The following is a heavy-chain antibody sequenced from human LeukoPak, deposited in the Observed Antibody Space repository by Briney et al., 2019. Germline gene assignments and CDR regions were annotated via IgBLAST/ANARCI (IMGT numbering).Heavy chain of an antibody. V-gene: IGHV4-59*08. D-gene: IGHD3-16*01. CDR3: ARHPPSGGAGAFDI. J-gene: IGHJ3*02. Sequence: SETLSLTCTVSGGSISSYYRSWIRQPPGKGLEWIGYIYYSGSTNYNPSLKSRVTISVDTSKNQFSLKLSSVTAADTAVYCCARHPPSGGAGAFDIWGQGTMVTVSS. CDR2: IYYSGST. CDR1: GGSISSYY.